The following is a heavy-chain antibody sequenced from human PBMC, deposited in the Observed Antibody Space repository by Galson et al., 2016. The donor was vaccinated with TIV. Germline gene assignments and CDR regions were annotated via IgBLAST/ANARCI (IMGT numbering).Heavy chain of an antibody. CDR2: IVGDGRDK. V-gene: IGHV3-7*03. CDR1: GFTFYNYW. CDR3: ANHEQGDS. D-gene: IGHD1-14*01. Sequence: SLRLSCAASGFTFYNYWMSWVRQAPGKGLEWVASIVGDGRDKDYVDSVKGRFTISRDSSKNTLYLQMNGLRAEDTAVYYCANHEQGDSWGQGTLVTVSS. J-gene: IGHJ4*02.